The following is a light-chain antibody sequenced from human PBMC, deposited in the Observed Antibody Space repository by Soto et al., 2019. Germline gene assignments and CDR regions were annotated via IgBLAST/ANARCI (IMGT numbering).Light chain of an antibody. J-gene: IGLJ1*01. V-gene: IGLV2-8*01. CDR3: SSYAGSNTYV. CDR1: SSDIGGYNS. Sequence: QSALTQPPSASGSPGQSVTISCTGTSSDIGGYNSVSWYQHHPGKAPKLMIFEVFQRPPWVPDRFSGSKSANTASLTVSGLQAEDEDYYYCSSYAGSNTYVFGPGTKVTVL. CDR2: EVF.